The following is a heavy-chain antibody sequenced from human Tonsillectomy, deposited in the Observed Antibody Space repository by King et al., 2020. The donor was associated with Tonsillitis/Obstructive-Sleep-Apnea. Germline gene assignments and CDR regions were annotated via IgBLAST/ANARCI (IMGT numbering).Heavy chain of an antibody. D-gene: IGHD3-10*01. Sequence: VQLQESGPGLVKPSETLSLTCTVSGGSISSYYWSWIRQPPGKGLDWIGYIYYSGSTNYTPSLKSRVTISVDTSKNQFSLKVISVTAADTAVYYCAREVVDYYASGRSTDVWGKGTTVTVSS. J-gene: IGHJ6*04. CDR3: AREVVDYYASGRSTDV. CDR1: GGSISSYY. CDR2: IYYSGST. V-gene: IGHV4-59*01.